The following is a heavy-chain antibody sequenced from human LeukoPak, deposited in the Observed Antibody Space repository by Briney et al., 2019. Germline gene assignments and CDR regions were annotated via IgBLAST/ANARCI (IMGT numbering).Heavy chain of an antibody. Sequence: PSETLSLTCTVSGGSISSGSYYWSWLRQPAGKGLEWIGEINHSGSTKYNPSLKSRVTISVDTSKNQFSLKLSSVTAADTAVYYCARSFPRRGYSYGYDYYYYMDVWGKGTTVTISS. D-gene: IGHD5-18*01. J-gene: IGHJ6*03. V-gene: IGHV4-61*10. CDR2: INHSGST. CDR1: GGSISSGSYY. CDR3: ARSFPRRGYSYGYDYYYYMDV.